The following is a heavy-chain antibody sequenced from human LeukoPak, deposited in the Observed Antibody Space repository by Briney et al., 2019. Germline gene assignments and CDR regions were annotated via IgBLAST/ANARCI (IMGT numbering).Heavy chain of an antibody. Sequence: GGSLRLSCTASGFSFSGHWMHWARQLPGKGLVWVSRISPTGSATSYADSVKGRFTVSRDNAKNTLYLQVNNLKAEDTAVYYCARGPNSNWSGLDFWGQGTLLTVSS. V-gene: IGHV3-74*01. J-gene: IGHJ4*02. CDR3: ARGPNSNWSGLDF. CDR1: GFSFSGHW. CDR2: ISPTGSAT. D-gene: IGHD6-6*01.